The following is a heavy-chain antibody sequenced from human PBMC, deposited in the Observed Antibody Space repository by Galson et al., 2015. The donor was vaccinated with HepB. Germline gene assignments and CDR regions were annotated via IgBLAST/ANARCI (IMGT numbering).Heavy chain of an antibody. CDR1: GFTFDDYG. D-gene: IGHD3-10*01. V-gene: IGHV3-20*01. Sequence: SLRLSCAASGFTFDDYGMSWVRQAPGKGLEWVSGINWNGGSTGYADSVKGRFTISRDNAKSSLYLQMNSLRAEDTALYHCARDRVRGPSRWFDPWGQGTLVTVSS. CDR3: ARDRVRGPSRWFDP. J-gene: IGHJ5*02. CDR2: INWNGGST.